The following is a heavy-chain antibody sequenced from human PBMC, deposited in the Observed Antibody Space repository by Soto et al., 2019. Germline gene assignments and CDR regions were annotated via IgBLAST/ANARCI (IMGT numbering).Heavy chain of an antibody. CDR1: GGSFSGYY. Sequence: SETLSLTCAVYGGSFSGYYWSWIRQPPGKGLEWIGGINRSGSTHYNPSLKSRVTISVDTSKNQFSLKLSSVTAADTAVYYCARGKYYYDSSGYLTAYYYYGMDVWGQGTTVTVSS. V-gene: IGHV4-34*01. J-gene: IGHJ6*02. CDR3: ARGKYYYDSSGYLTAYYYYGMDV. D-gene: IGHD3-22*01. CDR2: INRSGST.